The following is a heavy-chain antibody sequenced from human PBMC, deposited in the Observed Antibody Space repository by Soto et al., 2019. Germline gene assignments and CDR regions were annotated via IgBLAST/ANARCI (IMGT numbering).Heavy chain of an antibody. V-gene: IGHV1-2*04. CDR3: ARESGGATATLDYDYCYMDV. D-gene: IGHD5-12*01. J-gene: IGHJ6*03. Sequence: QVQLVQSGAEVRKPGASVTVSCRSSGDSFNDYYIHWVRQAPGQGLEWMGWINPNSGVTKYAQKFQGWVSMTRDTSIRTVYMQLSRARSDDTAVYYGARESGGATATLDYDYCYMDVWGTGTTVTVSS. CDR1: GDSFNDYY. CDR2: INPNSGVT.